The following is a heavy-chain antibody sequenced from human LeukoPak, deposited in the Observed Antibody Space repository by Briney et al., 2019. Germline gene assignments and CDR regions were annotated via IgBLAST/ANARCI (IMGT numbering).Heavy chain of an antibody. J-gene: IGHJ4*02. V-gene: IGHV4-59*01. D-gene: IGHD6-19*01. CDR3: ARDRGRGIAVAGKLDY. CDR1: GGSISSYY. Sequence: PSETLSLTCTVSGGSISSYYWSWIRQPPGKGLEWIGYIYYSGSTNYNSSFKSRVTISIDTSKNQFSLRLSSVTAADTAVYYCARDRGRGIAVAGKLDYWGQGTLVTVSS. CDR2: IYYSGST.